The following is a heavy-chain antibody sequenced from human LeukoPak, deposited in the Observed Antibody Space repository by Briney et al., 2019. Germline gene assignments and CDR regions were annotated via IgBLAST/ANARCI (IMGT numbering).Heavy chain of an antibody. D-gene: IGHD2-2*01. Sequence: PGGSLRLSCAASGFTFSNYAMSWVRQAPGKGLEWVSSISGSGGGTYYADSVRGRFTISRDNSKNTLYLQMNSLRAEDTAVYYCAKHTCGSTSRWRIDYWGQGTLVTVSS. V-gene: IGHV3-23*01. CDR3: AKHTCGSTSRWRIDY. J-gene: IGHJ4*02. CDR2: ISGSGGGT. CDR1: GFTFSNYA.